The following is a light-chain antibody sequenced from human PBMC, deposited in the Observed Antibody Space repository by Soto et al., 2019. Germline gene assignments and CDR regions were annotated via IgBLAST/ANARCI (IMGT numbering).Light chain of an antibody. Sequence: DIVLTQSPGSLAVSLGETVTIKCKSSQSVLRGSNSKNLLAWHQQKPGQPPKVLIYWASSREGGVPARFRGSGSGTDFTLTITNVQADDVAVYYCQQYFTTPQTFGPGTKVDIK. V-gene: IGKV4-1*01. CDR1: QSVLRGSNSKNL. CDR2: WAS. CDR3: QQYFTTPQT. J-gene: IGKJ2*01.